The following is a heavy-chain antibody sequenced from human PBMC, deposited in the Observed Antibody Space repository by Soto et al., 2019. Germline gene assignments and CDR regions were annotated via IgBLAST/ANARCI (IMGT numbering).Heavy chain of an antibody. CDR1: GFTFSSQT. Sequence: EVQLLESGGGLVQLGGSLRLSCAASGFTFSSQTMSWVRQAPGKGLEWVSVISSSGSTSYTDPVEGRFTISKDSSKNTLYLQLNSLRVEDTAVYYCAKGARDVGTWGPGTLVTVSS. D-gene: IGHD3-10*02. V-gene: IGHV3-23*01. J-gene: IGHJ5*02. CDR3: AKGARDVGT. CDR2: ISSSGST.